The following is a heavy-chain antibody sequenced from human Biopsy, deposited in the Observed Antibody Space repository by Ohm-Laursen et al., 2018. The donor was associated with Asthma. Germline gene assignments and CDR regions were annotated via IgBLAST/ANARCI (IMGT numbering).Heavy chain of an antibody. V-gene: IGHV1-2*04. CDR1: GFPFTAYY. Sequence: GSSVKVSCKTSGFPFTAYYIHWVRQAPGQGLEWMGWISLNTSDANLAQKFRGWVTMTRDTSISTAYLVLSGLKSHDTAVYYCARAPYSDAIDSWGQGTLVTVSS. D-gene: IGHD1-26*01. J-gene: IGHJ4*02. CDR2: ISLNTSDA. CDR3: ARAPYSDAIDS.